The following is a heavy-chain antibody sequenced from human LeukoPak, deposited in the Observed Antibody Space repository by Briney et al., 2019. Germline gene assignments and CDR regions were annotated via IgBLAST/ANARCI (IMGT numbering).Heavy chain of an antibody. D-gene: IGHD3-3*01. Sequence: GGSLRLSCAASGFTFTNYAMTWVRQAPGKGLEWVSTVSGSGGNTYYADSVKGRFSISRDSSKNTLFLQMISLRAEDTAVYYCAKTVDFWSGNYVRYFDRWGQGTPVTVSS. CDR2: VSGSGGNT. V-gene: IGHV3-23*01. J-gene: IGHJ4*02. CDR3: AKTVDFWSGNYVRYFDR. CDR1: GFTFTNYA.